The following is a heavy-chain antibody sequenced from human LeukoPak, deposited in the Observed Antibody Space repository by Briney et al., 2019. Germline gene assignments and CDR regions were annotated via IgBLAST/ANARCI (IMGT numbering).Heavy chain of an antibody. Sequence: SETLSLTCTVSGGSISSSSYHWGWIRQPPGKGLEWIGEISHSGSPNYNPSLKSRLTISVDLPKNQFSLDLRSVTAADTAVYYCARDAAAGYSLACWGQGTLVTVSS. CDR1: GGSISSSSYH. D-gene: IGHD6-13*01. V-gene: IGHV4-39*07. CDR2: ISHSGSP. J-gene: IGHJ4*02. CDR3: ARDAAAGYSLAC.